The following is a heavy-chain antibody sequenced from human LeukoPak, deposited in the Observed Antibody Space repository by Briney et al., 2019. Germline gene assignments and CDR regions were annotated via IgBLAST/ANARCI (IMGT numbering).Heavy chain of an antibody. Sequence: SETLSLTCTVSGGSIRSYYWSWIRQPPGKGLEWIGYIYYSGSTNYNPSLKSRVTISVDTSKNQFSLKLSSVTAADTAVYYCARLGYSYGFRNFDYWAREPWSPSPQ. CDR3: ARLGYSYGFRNFDY. J-gene: IGHJ4*02. V-gene: IGHV4-59*08. CDR2: IYYSGST. CDR1: GGSIRSYY. D-gene: IGHD5-18*01.